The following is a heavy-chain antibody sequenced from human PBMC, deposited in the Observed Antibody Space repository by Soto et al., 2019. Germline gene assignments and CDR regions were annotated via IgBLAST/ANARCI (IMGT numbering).Heavy chain of an antibody. CDR2: IYHSGSA. D-gene: IGHD2-21*02. Sequence: SETLSLTCLVSGDSIKTNYWWAWVRQPPGQGLEWIGEIYHSGSAIYTPSLKSRVTLSLDESKNEFSLDVDSVTAADTAVYYCARDLWGYCGADCYPLDVWGQGTTVT. CDR1: GDSIKTNYW. CDR3: ARDLWGYCGADCYPLDV. V-gene: IGHV4-4*02. J-gene: IGHJ6*02.